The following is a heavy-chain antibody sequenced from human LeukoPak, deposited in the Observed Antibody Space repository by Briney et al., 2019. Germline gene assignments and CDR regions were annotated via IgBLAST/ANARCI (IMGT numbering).Heavy chain of an antibody. CDR1: GYSLSSGYY. V-gene: IGHV4-38-2*02. D-gene: IGHD5-24*01. CDR3: VRVARMAFQNGGFDY. CDR2: IHHSGST. J-gene: IGHJ4*02. Sequence: SETLSLTCSVSGYSLSSGYYWGWIRPPPGKGLEWIANIHHSGSTYTTPSLNSRVSLSVDTSKNQLFLKMSSVTAADTAVYYCVRVARMAFQNGGFDYWGQGTLVSVSS.